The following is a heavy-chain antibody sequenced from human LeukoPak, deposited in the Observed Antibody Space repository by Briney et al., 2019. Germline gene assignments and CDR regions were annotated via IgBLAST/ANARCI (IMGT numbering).Heavy chain of an antibody. J-gene: IGHJ5*02. CDR1: GYTFTSYY. CDR3: ARGRGVWGSYRSKRFGP. D-gene: IGHD3-16*02. Sequence: ASVKVSCKASGYTFTSYYMHWVRQAPGQGLEWMGIINPSGGSTSYAQKFQGRVTMTRDTSTGTVYMELSSLRSEDTAVYYCARGRGVWGSYRSKRFGPWGQGTLVTVSS. V-gene: IGHV1-46*03. CDR2: INPSGGST.